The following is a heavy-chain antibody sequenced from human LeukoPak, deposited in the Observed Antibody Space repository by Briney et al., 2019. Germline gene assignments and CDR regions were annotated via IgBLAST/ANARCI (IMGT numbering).Heavy chain of an antibody. CDR3: AVGGSCHYH. CDR2: IKQDGSEK. J-gene: IGHJ5*02. V-gene: IGHV3-7*03. D-gene: IGHD2-15*01. Sequence: PGGSLRLSCAASGFTFSSYWMSSVRQAPGKGLEWVANIKQDGSEKYYVDSVKGRFTISRDNAKNSLFLQMNSLRAEDTAVYYCAVGGSCHYHWGQGTLVTVSS. CDR1: GFTFSSYW.